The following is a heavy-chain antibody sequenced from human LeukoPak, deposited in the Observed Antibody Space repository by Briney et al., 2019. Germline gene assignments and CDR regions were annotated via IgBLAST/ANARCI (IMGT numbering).Heavy chain of an antibody. CDR2: INHSGST. V-gene: IGHV4-34*01. J-gene: IGHJ6*02. CDR1: GGSFSGYY. Sequence: SETLSLTCAVYGGSFSGYYWSWIRQPPGKGLEWIGEINHSGSTNYNPSLKSRVTISVDTSKNQFSLKLSSVTAADTAVYYCARENHDILTGPSGMDVWGQGTTVTVSS. D-gene: IGHD3-9*01. CDR3: ARENHDILTGPSGMDV.